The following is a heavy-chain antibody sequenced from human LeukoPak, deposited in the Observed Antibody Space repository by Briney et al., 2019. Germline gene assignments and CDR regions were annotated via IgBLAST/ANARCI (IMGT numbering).Heavy chain of an antibody. V-gene: IGHV3-21*01. CDR1: GFTFSSYS. CDR2: ISSSSSYI. D-gene: IGHD3-16*01. J-gene: IGHJ4*02. CDR3: ARATWGAMAHY. Sequence: GGSLRLSCAASGFTFSSYSMNWVRQAPGKGLEWVSSISSSSSYIYYADSVKGRFTISRDNAKNSLYPQMNSLRAEDTAVYYCARATWGAMAHYWGQGTLVTVSS.